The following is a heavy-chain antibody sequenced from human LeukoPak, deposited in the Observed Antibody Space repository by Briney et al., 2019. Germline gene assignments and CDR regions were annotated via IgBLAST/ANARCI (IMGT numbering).Heavy chain of an antibody. D-gene: IGHD3-10*01. V-gene: IGHV1-69*13. Sequence: ASVKVSCKASGGTFSSYAISWVRQAPGQGLEWMGGIIPIFGTANYAQKFQGRVTITADESTSTAYMELSSLRSEDTAVYYCARRELPYYYGMDVWGQGTTVTVSS. CDR1: GGTFSSYA. J-gene: IGHJ6*02. CDR2: IIPIFGTA. CDR3: ARRELPYYYGMDV.